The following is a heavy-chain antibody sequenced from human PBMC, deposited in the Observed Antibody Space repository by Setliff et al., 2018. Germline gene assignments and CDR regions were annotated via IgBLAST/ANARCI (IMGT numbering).Heavy chain of an antibody. V-gene: IGHV4-61*09. Sequence: SETLSLTCSVSGDSLDSIADGNQFWGWLRRPTGKGLEWSGHIFMTGSTAYDPSFKSRVTISLDLSKNQFFLNLQSVTAADTAVYYCVRAPVYCSGDCYPRWFHPWGQGTLVTVSS. CDR2: IFMTGST. CDR3: VRAPVYCSGDCYPRWFHP. J-gene: IGHJ5*02. D-gene: IGHD2-21*02. CDR1: GDSLDSIADGNQF.